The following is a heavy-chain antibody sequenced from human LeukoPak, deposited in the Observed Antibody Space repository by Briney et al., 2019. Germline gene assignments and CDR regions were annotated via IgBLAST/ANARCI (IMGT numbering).Heavy chain of an antibody. CDR2: ISGSGSTK. D-gene: IGHD3-16*01. V-gene: IGHV3-11*04. CDR3: ARENPDYDNSWD. Sequence: GGSLRFSCAASGFNFSDYYMSWMRQAPGKGLEWISYISGSGSTKYYSDSVRGRFTISRDNAKNSLYLEIDRLKVDDTAVYYCARENPDYDNSWDWGQGTLVTASS. J-gene: IGHJ1*01. CDR1: GFNFSDYY.